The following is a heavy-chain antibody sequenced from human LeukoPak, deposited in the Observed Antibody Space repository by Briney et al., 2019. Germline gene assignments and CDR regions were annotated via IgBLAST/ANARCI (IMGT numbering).Heavy chain of an antibody. D-gene: IGHD3-3*01. CDR1: GDSINSLDL. J-gene: IGHJ4*02. Sequence: PSGTLSLTCTVSGDSINSLDLWSWVRQPPGKGLEWIGYIYYSGSTYYNPSLKSRVIISVDTSKNQFSLKLSSVTAADTAVYYCQSRFLEWLLDYWGQGTLVTVSS. V-gene: IGHV4-4*02. CDR2: IYYSGST. CDR3: QSRFLEWLLDY.